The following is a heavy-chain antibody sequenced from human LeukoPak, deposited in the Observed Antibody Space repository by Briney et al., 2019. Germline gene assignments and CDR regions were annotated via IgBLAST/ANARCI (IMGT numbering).Heavy chain of an antibody. CDR3: ARVTVRYFDWLPRSHNWFDP. CDR1: GFTFSSYG. CDR2: IRYDGSNK. J-gene: IGHJ5*02. Sequence: GGSLRLSCAASGFTFSSYGMHWVRQAPGKGLEWVAFIRYDGSNKYYADSVKGRFTISRDNSKNTLYLQMNSLRAEDTAVYYCARVTVRYFDWLPRSHNWFDPWGQGTLVTVSS. D-gene: IGHD3-9*01. V-gene: IGHV3-30*02.